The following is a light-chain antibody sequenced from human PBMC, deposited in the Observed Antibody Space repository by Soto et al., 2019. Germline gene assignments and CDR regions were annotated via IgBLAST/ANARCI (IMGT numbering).Light chain of an antibody. J-gene: IGKJ4*01. CDR1: QAISSY. CDR2: AAS. CDR3: QQLRSYPLT. Sequence: IQLTQSPSSLSASVGDRVTMTCRASQAISSYLAWYQQKPGEAPKVLIYAASTLQSGVPSRFSGSGSGTDFTLTISSLRPEDFATYYCQQLRSYPLTFGGGPRWRSN. V-gene: IGKV1-9*01.